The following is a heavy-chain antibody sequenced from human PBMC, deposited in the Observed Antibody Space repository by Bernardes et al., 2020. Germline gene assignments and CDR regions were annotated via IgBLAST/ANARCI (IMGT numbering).Heavy chain of an antibody. D-gene: IGHD3-3*01. Sequence: GGSLRLSCAASGFVFSSYAMNWVRQAPGKGLEWVSTISGTGEQTYHTDSVKGRFTISRDNSKNTVYLQMNSLRVEDTAVYYCAKSSWSGYSWGQGTLVTVSS. CDR1: GFVFSSYA. J-gene: IGHJ5*02. V-gene: IGHV3-23*01. CDR2: ISGTGEQT. CDR3: AKSSWSGYS.